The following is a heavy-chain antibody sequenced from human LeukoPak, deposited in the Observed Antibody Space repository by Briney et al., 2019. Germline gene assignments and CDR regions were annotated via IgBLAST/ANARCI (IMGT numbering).Heavy chain of an antibody. Sequence: SVKVSCKASGGTFSSYAISWVRQAPGQGLEWMGGIIPIFGTANYAQKFQGGVTITADESTSTAYMELSSLRSEDTAVYYCARVPAHDSSGYYPFDYWGQGTLVTVSS. CDR3: ARVPAHDSSGYYPFDY. V-gene: IGHV1-69*13. CDR1: GGTFSSYA. D-gene: IGHD3-22*01. CDR2: IIPIFGTA. J-gene: IGHJ4*02.